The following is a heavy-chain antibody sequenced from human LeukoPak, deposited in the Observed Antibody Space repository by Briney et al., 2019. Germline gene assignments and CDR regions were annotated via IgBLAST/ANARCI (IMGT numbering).Heavy chain of an antibody. CDR2: ISYDGSNK. D-gene: IGHD6-19*01. CDR1: GFTFTDYA. V-gene: IGHV3-30*04. J-gene: IGHJ4*02. Sequence: PGGSLRLSCAASGFTFTDYAIHWVRQAPGKGLEWVAVISYDGSNKYYADSVKGRFTISRDNSKNTLYLQMNSLRAEDTAVYYCAKDGSRRDIAVAGTGFFDYWGQGTLVTVSS. CDR3: AKDGSRRDIAVAGTGFFDY.